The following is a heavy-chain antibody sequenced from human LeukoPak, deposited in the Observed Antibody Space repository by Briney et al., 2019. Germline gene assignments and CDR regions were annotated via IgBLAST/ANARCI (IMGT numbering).Heavy chain of an antibody. CDR1: EYSFTSYW. J-gene: IGHJ5*02. CDR3: ARRPIGYCSGGSCYSGRGNWFDP. V-gene: IGHV5-51*01. Sequence: GESLKISRKGSEYSFTSYWIGWVRQMPGKGLEWMGIIYPGDSDTRYSPSFQGQVTISADKSISTAYLQWSSLKASDTAMYYCARRPIGYCSGGSCYSGRGNWFDPWGQGTLVTVSS. CDR2: IYPGDSDT. D-gene: IGHD2-15*01.